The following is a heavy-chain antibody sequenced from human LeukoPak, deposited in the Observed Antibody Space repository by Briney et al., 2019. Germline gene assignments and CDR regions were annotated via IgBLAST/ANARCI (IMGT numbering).Heavy chain of an antibody. CDR2: IYTSGST. CDR3: ATSYCSSTSCPWGAFDI. J-gene: IGHJ3*02. Sequence: SETLSLTCTVSGGSVSSYYWSWIRQPAGKGLEWIGRIYTSGSTNYNPSLKSRVTMSVDTSKNQFSLKLSPVTAADTAVYYCATSYCSSTSCPWGAFDIWGQGTMVTVSS. CDR1: GGSVSSYY. D-gene: IGHD2-2*01. V-gene: IGHV4-4*07.